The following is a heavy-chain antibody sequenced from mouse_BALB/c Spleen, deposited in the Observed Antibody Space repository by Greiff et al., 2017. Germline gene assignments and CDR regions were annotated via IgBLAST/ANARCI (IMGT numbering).Heavy chain of an antibody. CDR2: INTYTGEP. Sequence: VQLVESGPELKKPGETVKISCKASGYTFTNYGMNWVKQAPGKGLKWMGWINTYTGEPTYADDFKGRFAFSLETSASTAYLQINNLKNEDMATYFCARGGGSSYGHYWGQGTTLTVSS. J-gene: IGHJ2*01. D-gene: IGHD1-1*01. V-gene: IGHV9-1*02. CDR1: GYTFTNYG. CDR3: ARGGGSSYGHY.